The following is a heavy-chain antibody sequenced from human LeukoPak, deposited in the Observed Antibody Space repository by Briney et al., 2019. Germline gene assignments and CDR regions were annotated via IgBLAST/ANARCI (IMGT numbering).Heavy chain of an antibody. CDR1: GFTFSSYD. V-gene: IGHV3-13*01. CDR2: IGSAGDT. J-gene: IGHJ4*02. D-gene: IGHD3-9*01. CDR3: ARGNILTGYTY. Sequence: GGSLRLSCVASGFTFSSYDMHCVRQATAEGLEWVSAIGSAGDTYYAGSVKGRFTISRENAKNSLYLQMNSLRAGDTAVYYCARGNILTGYTYWGQGILVTVSS.